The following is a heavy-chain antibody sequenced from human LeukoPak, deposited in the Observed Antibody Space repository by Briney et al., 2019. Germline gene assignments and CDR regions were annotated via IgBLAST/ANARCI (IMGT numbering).Heavy chain of an antibody. D-gene: IGHD2-21*02. CDR3: ARRCGGDCFDAFDI. Sequence: GESLKISCKGSGYRFTSYWIGWVRQMPGKGLEWMGIIYPSDSDTRYSPSFQGQVSISADKSISTAYLQWSSLKASDTAMYYCARRCGGDCFDAFDIWGQGTMVIVSS. V-gene: IGHV5-51*01. J-gene: IGHJ3*02. CDR1: GYRFTSYW. CDR2: IYPSDSDT.